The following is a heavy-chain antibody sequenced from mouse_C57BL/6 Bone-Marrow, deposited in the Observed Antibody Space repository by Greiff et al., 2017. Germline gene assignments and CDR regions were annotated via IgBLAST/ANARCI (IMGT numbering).Heavy chain of an antibody. Sequence: EVTVVESGGGLVKPGGSLKLSCAASGFTFSSYAMSWVRQTPEKRLEWVATISDGGRYTYYPDNVKGRFTISRDNAKNNLYLQMSHLKSEDTAMYYCARERGDYWGQGTTLTVSS. CDR3: ARERGDY. V-gene: IGHV5-4*01. J-gene: IGHJ2*01. CDR2: ISDGGRYT. CDR1: GFTFSSYA.